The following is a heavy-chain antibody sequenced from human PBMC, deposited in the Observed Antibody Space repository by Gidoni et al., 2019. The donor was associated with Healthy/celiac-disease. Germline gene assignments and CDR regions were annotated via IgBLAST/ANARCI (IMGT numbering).Heavy chain of an antibody. CDR1: GGSISSYY. D-gene: IGHD3-10*01. CDR2: IYYSGST. CDR3: AATYYYGSGSSYYFDY. J-gene: IGHJ4*02. V-gene: IGHV4-59*01. Sequence: QVQLQESGPGLVKPSETLSLTCTVSGGSISSYYWSWIRQPPGKGLEWIGYIYYSGSTNYNPSLKSRVTISVDTSKNQFSLKLSSVTAADTAVYYCAATYYYGSGSSYYFDYWGQGTLVTVSS.